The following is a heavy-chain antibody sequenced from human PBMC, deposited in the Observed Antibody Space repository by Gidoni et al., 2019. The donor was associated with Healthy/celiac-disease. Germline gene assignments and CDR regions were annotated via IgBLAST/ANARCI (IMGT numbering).Heavy chain of an antibody. D-gene: IGHD3-3*01. CDR1: GFPVSSYA. CDR2: ISGSCGST. V-gene: IGHV3-23*01. CDR3: AKEIGDTYYDFWSGYYRAAFDI. J-gene: IGHJ3*02. Sequence: EVQLLESGGGLVQPGGSLRLSCAASGFPVSSYAMSWFRQAPGKGLEVVSAISGSCGSTYYADSVKGRFTISRDKSKNTLYLQMNSLRAEDTAGYYCAKEIGDTYYDFWSGYYRAAFDIWGQGTMVTVSS.